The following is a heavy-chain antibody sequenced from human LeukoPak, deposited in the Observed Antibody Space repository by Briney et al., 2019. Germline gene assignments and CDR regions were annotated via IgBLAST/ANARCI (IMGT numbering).Heavy chain of an antibody. D-gene: IGHD2-2*02. CDR2: IIPIFGTA. J-gene: IGHJ4*02. CDR3: ARDLLYCSSTSCYTGRYFDY. V-gene: IGHV1-69*05. CDR1: GGTFSSYG. Sequence: SVKVSCKASGGTFSSYGISWVRQAPGQGLEWMGGIIPIFGTANYAQKFQGRVTITTDESTSTAYMELSSLRSEDTAVYYCARDLLYCSSTSCYTGRYFDYWGQGTLVTVSS.